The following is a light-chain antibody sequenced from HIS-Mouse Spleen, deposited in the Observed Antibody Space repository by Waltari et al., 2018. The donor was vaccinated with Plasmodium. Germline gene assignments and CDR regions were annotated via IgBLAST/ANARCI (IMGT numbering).Light chain of an antibody. Sequence: IQLTQSPSSLSASVRERVNNTCRARQGISSALAWYQQKPGKAPKLLIYDASSLESGVPSRFSGSGSGTDFTLTISSLQPEDFATYYCQQFNSYPLTFGGGTKVEIK. V-gene: IGKV1-13*02. CDR3: QQFNSYPLT. J-gene: IGKJ4*01. CDR1: QGISSA. CDR2: DAS.